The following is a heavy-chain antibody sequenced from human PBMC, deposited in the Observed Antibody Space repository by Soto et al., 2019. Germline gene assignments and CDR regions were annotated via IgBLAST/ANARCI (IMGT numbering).Heavy chain of an antibody. Sequence: QVQLVQSGAEVKKPGSSVKVSCKASGGTFSSYAISWVRQAPGQGLEWMGGIIPIFGTANYAQKFQGRVTITANDSTSTAYMELSSLRSEDTAVYYCARGRGYYYDSSGYYSDLYYYYGMDVWGQGTTVTVSS. J-gene: IGHJ6*02. V-gene: IGHV1-69*01. CDR3: ARGRGYYYDSSGYYSDLYYYYGMDV. CDR2: IIPIFGTA. D-gene: IGHD3-22*01. CDR1: GGTFSSYA.